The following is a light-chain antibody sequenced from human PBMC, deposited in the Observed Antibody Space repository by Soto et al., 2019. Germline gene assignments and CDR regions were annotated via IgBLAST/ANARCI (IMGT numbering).Light chain of an antibody. CDR1: QSVSSN. V-gene: IGKV3-15*01. CDR3: QQYNNWPPEGT. Sequence: ETAMTQSPATLSVSSGERATLSCRASQSVSSNLAWYQQKPGQAPRLLIYGASTRATGVPARFSGSGSGTEFTLTISSLQSEDFAVYYCQQYNNWPPEGTFGPGTKVEIK. CDR2: GAS. J-gene: IGKJ1*01.